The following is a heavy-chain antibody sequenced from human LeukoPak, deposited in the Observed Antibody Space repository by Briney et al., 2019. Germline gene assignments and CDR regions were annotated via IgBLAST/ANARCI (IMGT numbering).Heavy chain of an antibody. V-gene: IGHV3-48*03. J-gene: IGHJ4*02. D-gene: IGHD2/OR15-2a*01. Sequence: GGSLRLSCAASGFTFSSYEMNWVRQAPGKGLEWVSYISSSGSTIYYADSVKGRFTISRDNAKNSLYLQMNSLRAEDTAVYYCAGGINRLLSDYWGQGTLVTVSS. CDR3: AGGINRLLSDY. CDR1: GFTFSSYE. CDR2: ISSSGSTI.